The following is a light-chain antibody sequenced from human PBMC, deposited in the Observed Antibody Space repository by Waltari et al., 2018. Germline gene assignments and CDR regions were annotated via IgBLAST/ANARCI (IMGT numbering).Light chain of an antibody. Sequence: EIVLTQSPATLSLSPGERATLSCRASQSVSSYLAWYQQIPDQAPRLLIFDASKRATGIPARFSGIGSGTDFTLTISYLEPEDSAVYYCQQRSNWPPEVTFGQGTRLEIK. CDR3: QQRSNWPPEVT. V-gene: IGKV3-11*01. CDR1: QSVSSY. CDR2: DAS. J-gene: IGKJ5*01.